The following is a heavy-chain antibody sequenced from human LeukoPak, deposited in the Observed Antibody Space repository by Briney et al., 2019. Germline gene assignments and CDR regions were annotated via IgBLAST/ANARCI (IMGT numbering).Heavy chain of an antibody. D-gene: IGHD3-10*01. V-gene: IGHV4-39*07. CDR3: ARDGYYYGSGNWFDP. CDR1: GGSISSSSYY. CDR2: IYYSGST. J-gene: IGHJ5*02. Sequence: PSETLSLTCTVSGGSISSSSYYWGWIRQPPGKGLEWIGSIYYSGSTYYNPSLKSRVTISVDTSKNQFSLKLSSATAADTAVYYCARDGYYYGSGNWFDPWGQGTLVTVSS.